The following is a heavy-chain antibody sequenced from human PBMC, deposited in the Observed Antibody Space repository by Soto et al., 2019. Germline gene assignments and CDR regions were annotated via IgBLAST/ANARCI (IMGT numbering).Heavy chain of an antibody. CDR2: SRNKAKKYST. D-gene: IGHD6-13*01. J-gene: IGHJ3*02. Sequence: EVQVVESGGGLVQPGGSLRLSCAGSGFTFSDHYMDWVRQAPGKGLEWVGRSRNKAKKYSTEYAASVKGRFTVSRDDSKNSLYLQRNSLKTEDTAVYYCARISAAVSNAFDIWGRGTMVTVSS. V-gene: IGHV3-72*01. CDR1: GFTFSDHY. CDR3: ARISAAVSNAFDI.